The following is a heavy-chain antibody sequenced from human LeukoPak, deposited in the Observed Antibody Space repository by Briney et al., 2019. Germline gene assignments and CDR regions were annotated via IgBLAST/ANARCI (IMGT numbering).Heavy chain of an antibody. D-gene: IGHD3-22*01. CDR2: INPNSGDT. CDR3: AGSYYYDSSGYYYWFDP. V-gene: IGHV1-2*06. Sequence: ASVKVSCKASGYTFTGYYMHWVRQAPGQGLEWMGRINPNSGDTDHAQKFQGRVTMTRDTSISTAYMELSRLRSDDTAVYYCAGSYYYDSSGYYYWFDPWGQGTLVTVSS. CDR1: GYTFTGYY. J-gene: IGHJ5*02.